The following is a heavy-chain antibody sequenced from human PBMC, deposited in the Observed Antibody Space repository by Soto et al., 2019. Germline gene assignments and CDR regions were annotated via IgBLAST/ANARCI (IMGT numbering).Heavy chain of an antibody. D-gene: IGHD3-16*01. CDR3: ARQMRSGLWGFDS. Sequence: EALSVTWIDAGESISRSRSALWAWIRQPPGKGLEWIGSLSSTVITTHNPSLRSRFTISVYAPNNKFYLDLTSVTAADTGFYYCARQMRSGLWGFDSWGQGTPVTVSS. J-gene: IGHJ4*02. V-gene: IGHV4-39*01. CDR1: GESISRSRSA. CDR2: LSSTVIT.